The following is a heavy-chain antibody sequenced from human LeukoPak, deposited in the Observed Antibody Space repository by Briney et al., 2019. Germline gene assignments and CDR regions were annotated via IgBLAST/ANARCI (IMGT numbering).Heavy chain of an antibody. CDR1: GFTFSSYE. Sequence: PGGSLRLSCAASGFTFSSYEMNWVRQAPGKGLEWVSYISSSGSTIYYADSVKGRFTISRDNAKNSLYLQMNSLRAEDTAVYYCASYPVGATQLPHYYYYMDVWGKGTTVTVSS. D-gene: IGHD1-26*01. CDR3: ASYPVGATQLPHYYYYMDV. CDR2: ISSSGSTI. J-gene: IGHJ6*03. V-gene: IGHV3-48*03.